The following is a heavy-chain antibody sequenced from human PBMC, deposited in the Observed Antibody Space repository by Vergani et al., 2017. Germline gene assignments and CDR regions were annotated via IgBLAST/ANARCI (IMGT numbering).Heavy chain of an antibody. V-gene: IGHV3-74*03. D-gene: IGHD2-8*02. CDR1: GFSFNTYW. J-gene: IGHJ5*01. Sequence: EVQLVESGGGSVQSGGSLRLSCVASGFSFNTYWMHWVRQVPGKGLMWVARFDEYGNRATYGDFETGRFTFYRDNAKNTVFLQMNNLRADDAGVYYCVRTEYCTGIACNTRFDSWGQGALVTVSS. CDR3: VRTEYCTGIACNTRFDS. CDR2: FDEYGNRA.